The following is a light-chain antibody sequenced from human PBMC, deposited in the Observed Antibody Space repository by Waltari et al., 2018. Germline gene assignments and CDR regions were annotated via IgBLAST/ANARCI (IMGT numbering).Light chain of an antibody. CDR2: SAF. CDR1: RTISND. V-gene: IGKV1-39*01. CDR3: QQSYSLPLT. J-gene: IGKJ4*01. Sequence: DIQMTQSPSSLSASLEDRVTITWRASRTISNDLNWYQQKPGKAPKLLIYSAFRLQSGVPSRFSGGGSGTDFTLTISSLQAEDFATYYCQQSYSLPLTFGGGTKVEMK.